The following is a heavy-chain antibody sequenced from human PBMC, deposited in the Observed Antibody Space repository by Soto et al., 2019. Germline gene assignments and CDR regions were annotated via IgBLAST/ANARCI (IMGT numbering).Heavy chain of an antibody. CDR1: GGSISSGGYS. Sequence: PSETLSLTCAVSGGSISSGGYSWSWIRQPPGKGLEWIGYIYHSGSTYYNPSLKSRVTISVDRSKNQFSLKLSSVTAADTAVYSCARVRGYCSSTSCYRVSFDPWGQGTLVTVSS. CDR3: ARVRGYCSSTSCYRVSFDP. J-gene: IGHJ5*02. D-gene: IGHD2-2*02. V-gene: IGHV4-30-2*01. CDR2: IYHSGST.